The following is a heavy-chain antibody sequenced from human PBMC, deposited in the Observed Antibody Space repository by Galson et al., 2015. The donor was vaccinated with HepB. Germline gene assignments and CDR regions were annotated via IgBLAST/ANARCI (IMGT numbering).Heavy chain of an antibody. CDR3: ARGGGSSWIAEYFQH. J-gene: IGHJ1*01. CDR1: GFTFSSYA. D-gene: IGHD6-13*01. Sequence: SLRLSCAASGFTFSSYAMHWVRQAPGKGLEYVSAISSNGGSTYYANSVKGRFTISRDSSKNTLYLQMGSLRAEDMAVYYCARGGGSSWIAEYFQHWGQGTLVTVSS. V-gene: IGHV3-64*01. CDR2: ISSNGGST.